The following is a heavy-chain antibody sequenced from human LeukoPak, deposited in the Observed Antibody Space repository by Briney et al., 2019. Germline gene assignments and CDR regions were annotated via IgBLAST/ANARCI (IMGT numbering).Heavy chain of an antibody. CDR1: GGSISSGGYY. CDR3: ASVYYDSSGSPFFDY. V-gene: IGHV4-31*03. D-gene: IGHD3-22*01. CDR2: IYYSGST. Sequence: SETLSLTCTVSGGSISSGGYYWSWIRQHPGKGLEWIGYIYYSGSTYYNPSLKSRVTISVDTSKNQFSLKLSSVTAADTAVYYCASVYYDSSGSPFFDYWGQGTLVTVSS. J-gene: IGHJ4*02.